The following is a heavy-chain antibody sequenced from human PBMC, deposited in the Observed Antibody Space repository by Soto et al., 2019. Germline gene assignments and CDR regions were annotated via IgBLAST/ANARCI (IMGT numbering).Heavy chain of an antibody. D-gene: IGHD5-12*01. CDR1: GFTFSSYA. J-gene: IGHJ4*02. Sequence: GSLRLPCAASGFTFSSYAMSWVRQAPGKGLEWVSAISGSGGSTCYADSVKGRFTISRDNSKNTLYLQMNSLRAEDTAVYYCAKDTVATIPYYFDYWGQGTLVTVSS. CDR2: ISGSGGST. V-gene: IGHV3-23*01. CDR3: AKDTVATIPYYFDY.